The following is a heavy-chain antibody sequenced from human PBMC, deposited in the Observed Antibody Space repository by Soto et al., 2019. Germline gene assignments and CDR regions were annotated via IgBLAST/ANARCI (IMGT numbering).Heavy chain of an antibody. CDR1: GGSISSGDYY. CDR3: ARAQRVEDTAMFFDY. D-gene: IGHD5-18*01. V-gene: IGHV4-30-4*01. CDR2: IYYSGST. Sequence: QVQLQESGPGLVKPSQTLSLTCTVSGGSISSGDYYWSWIRQPPGKGLEWIGYIYYSGSTYYNPSLKSRVTISVDTSKNQFSLKLSSVTAADTAVYYCARAQRVEDTAMFFDYWGQGTLVTVSS. J-gene: IGHJ4*02.